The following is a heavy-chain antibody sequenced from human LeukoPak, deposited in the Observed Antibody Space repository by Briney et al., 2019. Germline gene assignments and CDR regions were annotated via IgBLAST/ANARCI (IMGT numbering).Heavy chain of an antibody. J-gene: IGHJ3*02. D-gene: IGHD3-9*01. CDR2: ISSSSSYV. CDR3: ARDRGDIRGDAFDI. V-gene: IGHV3-21*01. CDR1: GFTFSSYS. Sequence: GGSLRLSCAASGFTFSSYSMNWVRQAPGKGLEWVSSISSSSSYVYYADSVKGRFTISRDNAKNSLYLQMNSLRAEDTAVYYCARDRGDIRGDAFDIWGQGTMVTVSS.